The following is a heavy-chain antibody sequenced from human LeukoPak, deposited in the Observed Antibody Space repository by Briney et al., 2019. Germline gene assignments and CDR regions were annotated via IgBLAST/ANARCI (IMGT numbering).Heavy chain of an antibody. CDR3: AKNRSGSYIDY. V-gene: IGHV3-30*02. Sequence: GGPLRLSFAGSGFTSITYGRNGAGQAQARGQGGVAFIQYDGSDKYYADSVKGRFTTSRDNSKNTLYLQMNSLRPEDTAVYYCAKNRSGSYIDYWGQGTLVTVSS. CDR2: IQYDGSDK. CDR1: GFTSITYG. J-gene: IGHJ4*02. D-gene: IGHD1-26*01.